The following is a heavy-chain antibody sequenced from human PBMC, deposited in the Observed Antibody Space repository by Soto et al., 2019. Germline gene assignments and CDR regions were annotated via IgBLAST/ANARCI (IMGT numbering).Heavy chain of an antibody. CDR3: ARQIYDSDTGPNFQYYFDS. D-gene: IGHD3-22*01. CDR2: IDPSDSQT. V-gene: IGHV5-10-1*01. J-gene: IGHJ4*02. Sequence: ECLKISGKGSGYSFAGYWITWVRQKPGKGLEWMGRIDPSDSQTYYSPSFRGHVTISVTKSITTVFLQWSSLRASDTAMYYCARQIYDSDTGPNFQYYFDSWGQGTPVSVSS. CDR1: GYSFAGYW.